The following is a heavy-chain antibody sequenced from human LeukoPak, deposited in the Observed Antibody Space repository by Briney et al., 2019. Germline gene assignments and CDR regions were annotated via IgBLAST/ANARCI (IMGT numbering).Heavy chain of an antibody. CDR2: IKPNDGDT. V-gene: IGHV1-2*06. D-gene: IGHD3-10*01. Sequence: GAAVKVSCKASGYTFSGYYVHWVRQAPGQGLDWMGRIKPNDGDTKYAQKFQGRVTMTRDTSISTAYMELSRLRSDDTAVYYCARADYYGSGSYYESAFDIWGQGTMVTVSS. CDR3: ARADYYGSGSYYESAFDI. CDR1: GYTFSGYY. J-gene: IGHJ3*02.